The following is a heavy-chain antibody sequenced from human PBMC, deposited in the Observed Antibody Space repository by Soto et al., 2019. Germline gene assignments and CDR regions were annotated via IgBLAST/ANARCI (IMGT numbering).Heavy chain of an antibody. CDR1: GGSLSSGSYY. J-gene: IGHJ4*02. V-gene: IGHV4-61*01. CDR3: ARDVKYGAPWSSGFGF. CDR2: TYYSGST. D-gene: IGHD2-8*02. Sequence: QVQLQESGPGLVKPSETLSLTCTVSGGSLSSGSYYWSWIRQTPGKGLEWIGYTYYSGSTTYHPSLKSRVTISVETAKNQFTLNLTSVTAADTAVYYCARDVKYGAPWSSGFGFWGKGTLFTVSS.